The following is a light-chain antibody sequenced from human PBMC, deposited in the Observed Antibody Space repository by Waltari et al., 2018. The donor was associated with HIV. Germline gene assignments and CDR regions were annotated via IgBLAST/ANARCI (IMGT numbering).Light chain of an antibody. J-gene: IGLJ3*02. V-gene: IGLV2-14*03. CDR3: SSYTSSSTWV. Sequence: QSALTQPASVSGSPGQSITISCTGPSIDVGGYNYVSWYQQTPGKAPKLMIYDVSNRPLGVSNRFSGSKSGNTASLIISGLQAEDEADYYCSSYTSSSTWVFGGGTKLTVL. CDR1: SIDVGGYNY. CDR2: DVS.